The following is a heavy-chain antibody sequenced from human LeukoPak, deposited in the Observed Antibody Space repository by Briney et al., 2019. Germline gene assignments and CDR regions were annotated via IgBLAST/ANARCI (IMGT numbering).Heavy chain of an antibody. CDR3: AGLSGSYHYYYYGMDV. J-gene: IGHJ6*02. CDR1: GGSISSYY. V-gene: IGHV4-59*01. Sequence: SETLSLTCIVSGGSISSYYWSWIRQPPGKGLEWIGYIYYSGSTNYNPSLKSRVTISVDTSKNQFSLKLSSVTAADTAVYYCAGLSGSYHYYYYGMDVWGQGTTVTVSS. CDR2: IYYSGST. D-gene: IGHD1-26*01.